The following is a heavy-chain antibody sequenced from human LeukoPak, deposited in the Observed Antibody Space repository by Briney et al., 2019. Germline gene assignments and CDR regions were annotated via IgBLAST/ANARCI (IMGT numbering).Heavy chain of an antibody. J-gene: IGHJ4*02. D-gene: IGHD5-18*01. CDR3: ARRLRGYSYGYDG. V-gene: IGHV3-74*01. CDR1: GFTFSSYW. Sequence: GESLKISCAASGFTFSSYWMHWVRQAPGKGLVWVSRINSDGSSTSYADSVKGRFTISRDNAKNTLYLQMNSLRAEDTAVYYCARRLRGYSYGYDGWGQGTLVTVSS. CDR2: INSDGSST.